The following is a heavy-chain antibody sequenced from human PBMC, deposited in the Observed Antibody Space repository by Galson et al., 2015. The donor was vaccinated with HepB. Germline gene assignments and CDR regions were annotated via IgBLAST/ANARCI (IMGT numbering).Heavy chain of an antibody. V-gene: IGHV3-33*01. CDR3: ARDLYSGYDSPPWFDP. Sequence: SLRLSCAASGFTFSSYGMHWVRQAPGKGLEWVALIWYDGSNQYYADSLKGRFTISRDNSKNTLYLQMNSLEAEDTAVYYCARDLYSGYDSPPWFDPWGQGTLVTVSS. CDR1: GFTFSSYG. CDR2: IWYDGSNQ. D-gene: IGHD5-12*01. J-gene: IGHJ5*02.